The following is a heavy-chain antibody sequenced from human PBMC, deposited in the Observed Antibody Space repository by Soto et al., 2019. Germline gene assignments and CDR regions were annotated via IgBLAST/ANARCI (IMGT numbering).Heavy chain of an antibody. J-gene: IGHJ4*02. CDR1: GFSLTSSGVG. CDR2: IYWDDDK. Sequence: IHLDESGSKVVRTTETLHLNCRFSGFSLTSSGVGVGWVRPSPRKAPEGLALIYWDDDKRYNGSLKSRLTIPKDTSKNQVVLTVANLDPTDTATYYCAHRVLRTVFGLVTTTAIYFDFWGQGTPVAVSS. V-gene: IGHV2-5*02. D-gene: IGHD3-3*01. CDR3: AHRVLRTVFGLVTTTAIYFDF.